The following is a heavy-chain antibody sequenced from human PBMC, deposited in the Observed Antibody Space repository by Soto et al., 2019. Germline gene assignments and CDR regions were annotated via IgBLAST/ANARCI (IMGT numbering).Heavy chain of an antibody. CDR2: IYHSGST. CDR3: ARRTWSTWCIDH. CDR1: SGSISSSNW. Sequence: SETLSLTCAVSSGSISSSNWWSWVRQPPGKGLEWIGEIYHSGSTNYNPSLKSRVTISVDTAKNQFSLKLSSVTAADTAVYYCARRTWSTWCIDHSGQGTRVTVSS. V-gene: IGHV4-4*02. J-gene: IGHJ4*02. D-gene: IGHD6-13*01.